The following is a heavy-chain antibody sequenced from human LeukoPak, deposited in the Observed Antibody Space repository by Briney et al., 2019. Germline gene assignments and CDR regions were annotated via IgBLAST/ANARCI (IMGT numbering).Heavy chain of an antibody. Sequence: GGSLRLSCAASGFTFSGHWMSWVRQTPGKGLEWVSVIYSGGTTKYADSVKGRFTIYRDTSKNTLFLQMNSLRVEDTAVYYCASKLTTGNWGQGTLVTVSS. CDR1: GFTFSGHW. CDR2: IYSGGTT. V-gene: IGHV3-66*01. J-gene: IGHJ4*02. CDR3: ASKLTTGN. D-gene: IGHD4-17*01.